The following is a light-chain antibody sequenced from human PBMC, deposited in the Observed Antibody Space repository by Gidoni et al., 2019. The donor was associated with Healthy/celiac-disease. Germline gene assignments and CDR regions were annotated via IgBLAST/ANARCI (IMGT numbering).Light chain of an antibody. CDR3: QQSYSTPHT. J-gene: IGKJ4*01. CDR1: QSISSY. V-gene: IGKV1-39*01. CDR2: AAS. Sequence: IQLPQSPSSLSASVGDRVTITCRASQSISSYLNWYQQKPGKAPKLLIYAASSLQSGVPSRFSGSGSGTDFTLTISSLQPEDFATYYCQQSYSTPHTFGGXTKVEIK.